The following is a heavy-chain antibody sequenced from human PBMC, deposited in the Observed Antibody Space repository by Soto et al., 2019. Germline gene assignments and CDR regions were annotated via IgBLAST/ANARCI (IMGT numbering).Heavy chain of an antibody. Sequence: QLQLQESGPGLVKPSETLSLTCTVSGGSISSSSYSWGWIRQPPGKGLEWIGRIYYSGSTYYNPSISNRVTTSVASSSNQFSLKLRSVTPADPAVDYCARHAPHSSGFTDYWGQGSLVTVSS. J-gene: IGHJ4*02. CDR1: GGSISSSSYS. D-gene: IGHD6-19*01. CDR3: ARHAPHSSGFTDY. V-gene: IGHV4-39*01. CDR2: IYYSGST.